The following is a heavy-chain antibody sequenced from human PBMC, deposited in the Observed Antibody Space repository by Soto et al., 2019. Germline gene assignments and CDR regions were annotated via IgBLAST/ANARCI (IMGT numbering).Heavy chain of an antibody. Sequence: GGSLRLSCAASGFTFSSCGMNWVRQAPGKGLEWVSYISYSGSTIYYADSVKGRFTISRDNAKNSLYLQMNSLRAEDTAVYYCARGLRNYYDRSGLYYWGQGTLVTVSS. D-gene: IGHD3-22*01. CDR3: ARGLRNYYDRSGLYY. CDR1: GFTFSSCG. J-gene: IGHJ4*02. V-gene: IGHV3-48*03. CDR2: ISYSGSTI.